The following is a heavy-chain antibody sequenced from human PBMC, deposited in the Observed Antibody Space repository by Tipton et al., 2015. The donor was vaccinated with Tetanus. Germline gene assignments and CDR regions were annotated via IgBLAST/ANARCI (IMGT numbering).Heavy chain of an antibody. CDR1: GFIFSDYY. Sequence: LRLSCAASGFIFSDYYMSWIRKAPGKGLDWIGYISYTGTTHYNPSLKSRVTISLDRSKNQFSLKLTSVTAADTAVYYCATVGLVTASVKYWGQGTLVIVSS. CDR2: ISYTGTT. V-gene: IGHV4-31*02. D-gene: IGHD2-21*02. CDR3: ATVGLVTASVKY. J-gene: IGHJ4*01.